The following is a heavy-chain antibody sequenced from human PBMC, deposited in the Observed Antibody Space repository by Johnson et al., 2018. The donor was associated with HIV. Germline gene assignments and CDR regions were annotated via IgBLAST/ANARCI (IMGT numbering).Heavy chain of an antibody. CDR3: AKDLSYPKTRAFDI. J-gene: IGHJ3*02. D-gene: IGHD2/OR15-2a*01. CDR1: GFTFSSYW. CDR2: INSDGSSS. Sequence: VQLVESRGGLVQPGGSLRLSCAASGFTFSSYWMHWVRQAPGKGLVWVSRINSDGSSSSYADSVKGRFTISRDNAKNTLYLQLNSLRVEDTAIYYCAKDLSYPKTRAFDIWGQGTMVTVSS. V-gene: IGHV3-74*01.